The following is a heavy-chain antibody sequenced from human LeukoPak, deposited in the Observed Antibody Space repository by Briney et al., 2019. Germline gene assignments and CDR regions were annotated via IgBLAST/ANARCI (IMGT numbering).Heavy chain of an antibody. Sequence: PSETLSLTCVVYGVSFSGYYWSWIRQPPGKGLEWIGEINHSGSTNYNPSLKSRLTISVDTSKNQYSLKLSSVTAADTAVYYCAVDSGSHRVVYWGQGTLVTVSS. J-gene: IGHJ4*02. CDR1: GVSFSGYY. D-gene: IGHD1-26*01. CDR3: AVDSGSHRVVY. CDR2: INHSGST. V-gene: IGHV4-34*01.